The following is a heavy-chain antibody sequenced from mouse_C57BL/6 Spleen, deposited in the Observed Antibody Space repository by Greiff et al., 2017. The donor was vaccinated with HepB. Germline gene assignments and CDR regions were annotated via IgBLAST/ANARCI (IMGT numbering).Heavy chain of an antibody. CDR3: ARCSSYDYYAMDY. D-gene: IGHD1-1*01. CDR2: ISYSGST. J-gene: IGHJ4*01. CDR1: GYSITSGYD. Sequence: EVHLVESGPGMVKPSQSLSLTCTVTGYSITSGYDWHWIRHFPGNKLEWMGYISYSGSTNYNPSLKSRISITHDTSKNHFFLKLNSVTTEDTATYYCARCSSYDYYAMDYWGQGTSVTVSS. V-gene: IGHV3-1*01.